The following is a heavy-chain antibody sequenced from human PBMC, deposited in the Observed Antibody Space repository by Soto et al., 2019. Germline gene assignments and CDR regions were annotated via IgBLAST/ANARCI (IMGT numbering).Heavy chain of an antibody. Sequence: SGPTLVNPSQTLTLTCTLSGFSLSSTGVGVAWIRQPPGKALEWLAVIYWDDDKRYSTSLKNRLTVSKDTSKNQVVLTMTNVAPADTATYYCAHGTFGGIIVAGAMDVWGQGTTVTVSS. CDR2: IYWDDDK. D-gene: IGHD3-16*02. CDR3: AHGTFGGIIVAGAMDV. V-gene: IGHV2-5*02. J-gene: IGHJ6*02. CDR1: GFSLSSTGVG.